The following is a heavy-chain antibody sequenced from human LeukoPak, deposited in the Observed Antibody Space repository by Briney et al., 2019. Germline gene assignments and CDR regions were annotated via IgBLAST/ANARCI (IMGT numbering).Heavy chain of an antibody. J-gene: IGHJ3*01. V-gene: IGHV3-21*01. CDR3: AREIDCSSASCYDPEGPYAFDV. D-gene: IGHD2-2*01. Sequence: GGSLRLSCAASGFMFSRYTMNWVRQAPGKGLDWVSSISTSTSSSNIYYADSVKGRFTISRADAKNSVYLQMNALRPEDTAMYYCAREIDCSSASCYDPEGPYAFDVWGQGTMVIVSS. CDR1: GFMFSRYT. CDR2: ISTSTSSSNI.